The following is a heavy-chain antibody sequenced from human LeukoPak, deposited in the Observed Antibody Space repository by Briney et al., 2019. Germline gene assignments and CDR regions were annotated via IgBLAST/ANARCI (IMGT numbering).Heavy chain of an antibody. V-gene: IGHV3-7*05. Sequence: GGSLRLSCGGSGFTFSSHWMSWVRQAPGKGLEWVANIKHDGGEKYYVGSVKGRFTVSRDNAKNSLYLQMNSLRAEDTAVYYCALYNWNSKRDLDYWGQGTLVTVSS. CDR1: GFTFSSHW. CDR2: IKHDGGEK. CDR3: ALYNWNSKRDLDY. D-gene: IGHD1-7*01. J-gene: IGHJ4*02.